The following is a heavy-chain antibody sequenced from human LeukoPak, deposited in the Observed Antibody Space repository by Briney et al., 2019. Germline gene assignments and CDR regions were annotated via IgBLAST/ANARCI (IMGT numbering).Heavy chain of an antibody. CDR2: ISGRGGST. D-gene: IGHD2/OR15-2a*01. J-gene: IGHJ3*02. CDR3: AKSTLPDAFDI. Sequence: GGSLRLSCAASGFTFSSYAMSWVRQTPGKGLEWVSAISGRGGSTFYADSVKGRFTISRDNSKNTLYLQMNSLRAEDTAVYYCAKSTLPDAFDIWGQGTMVTVSS. CDR1: GFTFSSYA. V-gene: IGHV3-23*01.